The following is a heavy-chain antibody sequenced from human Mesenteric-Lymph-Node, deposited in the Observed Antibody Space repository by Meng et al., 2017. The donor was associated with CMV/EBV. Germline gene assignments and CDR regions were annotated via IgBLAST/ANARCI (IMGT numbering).Heavy chain of an antibody. CDR3: ARDPNRDYFDY. Sequence: GESLKISCAASGFTFSSYSMNWVRQAPGKGLEWVSSISSSSSYIYHADSVKGRFTISRDNAKNSLYLQMNSLRAEDTAVYYCARDPNRDYFDYWGQGILVTVSS. V-gene: IGHV3-21*01. J-gene: IGHJ4*02. D-gene: IGHD2/OR15-2a*01. CDR1: GFTFSSYS. CDR2: ISSSSSYI.